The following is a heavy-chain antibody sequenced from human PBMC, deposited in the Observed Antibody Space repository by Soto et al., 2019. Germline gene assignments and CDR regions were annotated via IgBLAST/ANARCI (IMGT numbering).Heavy chain of an antibody. CDR3: ARDPNTSSEDDAFDI. CDR1: GGSISSGGYY. J-gene: IGHJ3*02. V-gene: IGHV4-31*03. D-gene: IGHD6-6*01. Sequence: QVQLQESGPGLVKPSQTLSLTCTVSGGSISSGGYYWSWIRQHPGKGLEWIGYIYYSRSTYYNPYLKSRVTISVDTSQNQFSLKLSSVTAADTAVYYCARDPNTSSEDDAFDIWGQGTMVTVSS. CDR2: IYYSRST.